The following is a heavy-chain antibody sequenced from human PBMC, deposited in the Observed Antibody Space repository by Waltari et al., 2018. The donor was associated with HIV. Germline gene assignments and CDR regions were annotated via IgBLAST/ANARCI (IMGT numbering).Heavy chain of an antibody. CDR2: ISYSGSP. V-gene: IGHV4-39*01. J-gene: IGHJ5*02. D-gene: IGHD2-21*02. Sequence: QMQLQEPGPGLVKPSETLSLTCTDSGDSISSRSYYWGWIRQPPGKGLEWIGSISYSGSPYYNPSLKSRVTISVDTSKNQFSLKLSSVTAADTAVYYCARRAVVVTAKGPFDPWGQGTLVTVSS. CDR3: ARRAVVVTAKGPFDP. CDR1: GDSISSRSYY.